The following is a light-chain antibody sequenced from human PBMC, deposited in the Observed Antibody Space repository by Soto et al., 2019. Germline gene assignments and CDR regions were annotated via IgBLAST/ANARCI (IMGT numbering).Light chain of an antibody. J-gene: IGKJ5*01. V-gene: IGKV3-15*01. Sequence: VLTHSQGTLSLSPGERATLSCSASQTLSNSFIAWYQHKPGQAPRLLVYDTSTRATGIPARFSGSGSGTEFTLTISSLQSEDFAVYYCPQYNNWKITFAQGRRLAIK. CDR1: QTLSNS. CDR3: PQYNNWKIT. CDR2: DTS.